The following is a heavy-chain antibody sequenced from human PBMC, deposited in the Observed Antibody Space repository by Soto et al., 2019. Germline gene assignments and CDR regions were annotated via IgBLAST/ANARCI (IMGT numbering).Heavy chain of an antibody. D-gene: IGHD2-2*01. CDR3: ARIECQLLCYYFFGMNV. Sequence: GGSLRLSCAASGFTFSSYAMHWVRQAPGKGLEWVAVISYDGSNKYYADSLKGRFTISRDNSKNTLYQQMNSLRAEDTAVYYCARIECQLLCYYFFGMNVWGQGTTVTVSS. V-gene: IGHV3-30-3*01. J-gene: IGHJ6*02. CDR2: ISYDGSNK. CDR1: GFTFSSYA.